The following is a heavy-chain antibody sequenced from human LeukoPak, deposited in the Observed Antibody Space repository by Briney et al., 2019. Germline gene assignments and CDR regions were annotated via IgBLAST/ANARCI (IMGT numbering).Heavy chain of an antibody. D-gene: IGHD2-8*02. Sequence: SETLSLTCTVSGGAVSSGGYYWSWIRQHPGKGLEWIGYIYYSGNTYYNPSVESRLTISLDTSTNQFSLKLRSVTAADTAVYYCATTGYYYYVDVWGKGTTVTVSS. J-gene: IGHJ6*03. CDR1: GGAVSSGGYY. CDR3: ATTGYYYYVDV. CDR2: IYYSGNT. V-gene: IGHV4-31*03.